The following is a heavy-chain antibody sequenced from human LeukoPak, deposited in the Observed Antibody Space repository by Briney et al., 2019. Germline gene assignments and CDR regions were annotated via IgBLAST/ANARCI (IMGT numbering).Heavy chain of an antibody. CDR1: GYTFTSYD. Sequence: ASVKVSCKASGYTFTSYDINWVRQATGKGREWMGWMNPKSGNTGYAQKFQGRVTMTRDTSISTAYMELSSLRSEDTAVYYCARVTGSIDYWGQGTLVTVSS. J-gene: IGHJ4*02. D-gene: IGHD1-26*01. CDR2: MNPKSGNT. CDR3: ARVTGSIDY. V-gene: IGHV1-8*01.